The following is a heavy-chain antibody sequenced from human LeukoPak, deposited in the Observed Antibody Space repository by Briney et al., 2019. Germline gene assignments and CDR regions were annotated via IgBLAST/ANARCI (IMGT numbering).Heavy chain of an antibody. V-gene: IGHV3-33*08. CDR1: GFTFSSYG. Sequence: GGSLRLSCAASGFTFSSYGMHWVRQAPGKGLEWVAVIWYDGSNKYYADSVKGRFTISRDNSKNALYLQMNSLRAEDTAVYYCARAVWGSGNIPGYYYYGMDVWGQGTTVTVSS. CDR3: ARAVWGSGNIPGYYYYGMDV. J-gene: IGHJ6*02. CDR2: IWYDGSNK. D-gene: IGHD3-10*01.